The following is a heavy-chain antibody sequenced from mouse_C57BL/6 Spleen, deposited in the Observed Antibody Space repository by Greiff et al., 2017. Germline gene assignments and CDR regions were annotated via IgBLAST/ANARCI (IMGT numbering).Heavy chain of an antibody. V-gene: IGHV1-59*01. CDR1: GYTFTSYW. Sequence: QVQLQQSGAELVRPGTSVKLSCKASGYTFTSYWMHWVKQRPGQGLEWIGVIDPSDSYTNYNQKFKGKATLTVDTSSSTAYMQLSSLTSAVSAVXYWARGYYYGSSYHYAMDYWGQGTSVTVSS. CDR2: IDPSDSYT. CDR3: ARGYYYGSSYHYAMDY. D-gene: IGHD1-1*01. J-gene: IGHJ4*01.